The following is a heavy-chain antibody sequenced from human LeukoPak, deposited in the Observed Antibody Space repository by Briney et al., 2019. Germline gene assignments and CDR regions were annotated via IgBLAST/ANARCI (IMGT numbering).Heavy chain of an antibody. CDR2: VSFDATSQ. Sequence: GGSLRLSCEASGFTFSTYSMHWVRQAPGKGLEWVAIVSFDATSQYYADSVKGRFTISRDNAKNTLYLQMNSLRAEDTAVYYCARKPAPADWGQGTLVTVSS. D-gene: IGHD6-25*01. V-gene: IGHV3-30-3*01. J-gene: IGHJ4*02. CDR1: GFTFSTYS. CDR3: ARKPAPAD.